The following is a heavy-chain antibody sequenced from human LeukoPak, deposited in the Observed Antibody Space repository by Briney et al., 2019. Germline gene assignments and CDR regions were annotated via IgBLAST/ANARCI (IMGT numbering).Heavy chain of an antibody. V-gene: IGHV3-23*01. CDR2: ISGRGDDT. CDR3: AKGQSRDDFWSGYLPHFDY. D-gene: IGHD3-3*01. CDR1: GFTFNSYA. Sequence: GGSLRLSCAASGFTFNSYAMTWVRQAPGKGLEWVSSISGRGDDTYSADSVKGRFTTSRDNSKNTLYLQMNSLRAEDTAVYYCAKGQSRDDFWSGYLPHFDYWGQGTLVTVFS. J-gene: IGHJ4*02.